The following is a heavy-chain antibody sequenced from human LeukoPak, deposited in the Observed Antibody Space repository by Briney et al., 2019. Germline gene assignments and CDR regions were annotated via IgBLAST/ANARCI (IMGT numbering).Heavy chain of an antibody. CDR1: GGSISGDSYY. D-gene: IGHD3-3*01. J-gene: IGHJ4*02. V-gene: IGHV4-39*01. Sequence: PSETLSLTCTVSGGSISGDSYYWGWIRQPPGKGLEWIGSIYYSGSTYYNPSLRSRVTISVDTSKSQISLKLRSVTAAGTAMYYCARLWSGYRPPDFWGQGTLVTVSS. CDR3: ARLWSGYRPPDF. CDR2: IYYSGST.